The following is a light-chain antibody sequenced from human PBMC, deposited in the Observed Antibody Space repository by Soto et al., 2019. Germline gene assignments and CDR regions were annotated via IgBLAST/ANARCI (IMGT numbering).Light chain of an antibody. Sequence: QSVLTQPASVSGSPGQSITISCTGTSSDIGAYNYVSWYQHHPGKAPKLMIYDVFNRPSGVSYRFSGSKSGNTASLTISGLQAEDEADYYCSSYTSSSTLVFGGGTKLTVL. CDR3: SSYTSSSTLV. CDR1: SSDIGAYNY. J-gene: IGLJ2*01. V-gene: IGLV2-14*03. CDR2: DVF.